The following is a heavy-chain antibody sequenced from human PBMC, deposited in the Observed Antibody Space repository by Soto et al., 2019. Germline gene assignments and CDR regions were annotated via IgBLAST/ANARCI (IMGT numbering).Heavy chain of an antibody. CDR1: GFTFSIYA. CDR3: ARATSLAYYYYYGMDV. Sequence: GGSLRLSCASSGFTFSIYAMHWVRQAPGKGLEWVAVISYDGSNKYYADSVKGRFTISRDNSKNTLYLQMNSLRAEDTAVYYCARATSLAYYYYYGMDVWGQGTTVTVSS. V-gene: IGHV3-30-3*01. CDR2: ISYDGSNK. J-gene: IGHJ6*01.